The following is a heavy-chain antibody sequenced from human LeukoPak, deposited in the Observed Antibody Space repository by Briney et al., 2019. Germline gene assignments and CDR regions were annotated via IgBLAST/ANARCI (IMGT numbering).Heavy chain of an antibody. D-gene: IGHD1-26*01. CDR3: ARGESYYPFDY. V-gene: IGHV4-39*07. Sequence: PSETLSLTCTVSGDSISTSNSYWGWIRQPPWKGLEWIGEIYHSGSTNYNPSLKSRVTISVDKSKNQFSLKLSSVTAADTAVYYCARGESYYPFDYWGQGTLVTVSS. J-gene: IGHJ4*02. CDR1: GDSISTSNSY. CDR2: IYHSGST.